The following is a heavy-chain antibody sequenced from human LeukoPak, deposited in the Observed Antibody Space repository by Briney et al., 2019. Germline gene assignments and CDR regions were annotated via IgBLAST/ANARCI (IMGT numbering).Heavy chain of an antibody. CDR1: RYTFTNSY. V-gene: IGHV1-46*01. J-gene: IGHJ6*03. CDR2: INPDGGNT. CDR3: ARDFRDYYGSGNYYYMDV. D-gene: IGHD3-10*01. Sequence: ASVKVSCKASRYTFTNSYIHWVRQAPGQVLEWMGLINPDGGNTNYAQNFQGRVTLTRDTSTSTVYMELSSLRSEDTAVYYCARDFRDYYGSGNYYYMDVWGKGTTVTISS.